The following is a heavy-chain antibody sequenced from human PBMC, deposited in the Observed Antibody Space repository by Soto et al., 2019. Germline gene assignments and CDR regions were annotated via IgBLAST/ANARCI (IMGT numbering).Heavy chain of an antibody. CDR1: GGSISGSY. Sequence: SSETLSLTCSVSGGSISGSYWSWIRQSPGKGLEWLGYVYYTGSTNYSPSLRSRVSISVDTSKNEFSLRLSSVTAADTAVYFCARSVAVPGAHIDYWGQGTQVTVSS. D-gene: IGHD6-19*01. CDR3: ARSVAVPGAHIDY. CDR2: VYYTGST. V-gene: IGHV4-59*01. J-gene: IGHJ4*02.